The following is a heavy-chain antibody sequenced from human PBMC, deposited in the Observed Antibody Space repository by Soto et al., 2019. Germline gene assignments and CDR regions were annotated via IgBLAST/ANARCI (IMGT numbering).Heavy chain of an antibody. J-gene: IGHJ3*02. CDR3: ARDTSWFGVDAFDI. V-gene: IGHV3-11*01. CDR1: EFKFGDYD. Sequence: GGSNRVSSAAAEFKFGDYDRSWIRQEPGKGLEWVSYISSSGSTIYYADSVKGRFTISRDNAKNSLYLQMNSLRAEDTAVYYCARDTSWFGVDAFDIWGQGTMVTVSS. D-gene: IGHD2-2*01. CDR2: ISSSGSTI.